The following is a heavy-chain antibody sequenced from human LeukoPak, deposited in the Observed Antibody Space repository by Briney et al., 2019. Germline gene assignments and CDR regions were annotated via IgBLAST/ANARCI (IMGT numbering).Heavy chain of an antibody. D-gene: IGHD6-13*01. CDR1: GYTFTSYG. J-gene: IGHJ4*02. V-gene: IGHV1-18*01. Sequence: ASVKVSCKASGYTFTSYGISWVRQAPGQGLEWMGWISAYNGNTNYAQKLQGRVTMTTDTSTSTAYMELRSLRSDDTAVYYCARAQPTYSSSWYKFDYWGQGTLVTVSS. CDR3: ARAQPTYSSSWYKFDY. CDR2: ISAYNGNT.